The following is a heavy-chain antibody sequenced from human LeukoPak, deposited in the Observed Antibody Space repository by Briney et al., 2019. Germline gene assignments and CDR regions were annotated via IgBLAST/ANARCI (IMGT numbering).Heavy chain of an antibody. Sequence: GGSLRLSCAASGFTFSSYAMSWVRQAPGKGLEWVAVISYDGSNKYYADSVKGRFTISRDNSKNTLYLQMNSLRAEDTAVYYCARDYGDYNYYGMDVWGQGTTVTVSS. CDR3: ARDYGDYNYYGMDV. V-gene: IGHV3-30*04. J-gene: IGHJ6*02. D-gene: IGHD4-17*01. CDR1: GFTFSSYA. CDR2: ISYDGSNK.